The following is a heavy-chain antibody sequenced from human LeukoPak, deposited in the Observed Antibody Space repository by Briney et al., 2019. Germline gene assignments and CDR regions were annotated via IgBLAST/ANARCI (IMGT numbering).Heavy chain of an antibody. CDR2: FSGSGGST. J-gene: IGHJ5*02. D-gene: IGHD6-13*01. CDR1: GFTFSSYA. V-gene: IGHV3-23*01. Sequence: GGSLRLSCAASGFTFSSYAMSWVRQAPGKGLEWVSAFSGSGGSTYSADSVKGRFTISRDNSKNTLYLQMNSLRAEDTAVYYCAKDSGYSSSWYATNWFDPWGQGTLVTVSS. CDR3: AKDSGYSSSWYATNWFDP.